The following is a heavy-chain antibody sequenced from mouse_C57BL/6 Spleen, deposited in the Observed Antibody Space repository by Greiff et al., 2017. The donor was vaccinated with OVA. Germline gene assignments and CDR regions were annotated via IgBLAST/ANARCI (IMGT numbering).Heavy chain of an antibody. Sequence: QVQLKQPGAELVKPGASVKLSCKASGYTFTSYWMHWVKQRPGQGLEWIGMIHPNSGSTNYNEKFKSKATLTVDKSSSTAYMQLSSLTSEDSAVYYCARRGANSLFAYWGQGTLVTVSA. D-gene: IGHD3-1*01. V-gene: IGHV1-64*01. J-gene: IGHJ3*01. CDR3: ARRGANSLFAY. CDR2: IHPNSGST. CDR1: GYTFTSYW.